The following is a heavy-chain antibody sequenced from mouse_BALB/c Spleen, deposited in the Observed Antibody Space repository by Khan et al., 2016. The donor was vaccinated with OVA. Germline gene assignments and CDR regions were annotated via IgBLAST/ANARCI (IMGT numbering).Heavy chain of an antibody. CDR2: IWSGGNT. CDR3: VRVCYRYDRYVDV. CDR1: GFSLTSYG. J-gene: IGHJ1*01. V-gene: IGHV2-4-1*01. Sequence: QVQLKESGPGLVQPSQSLSITCTVSGFSLTSYGIHWVRQSPGKGLEWLGVIWSGGNTDYNAAFISRLTISKDNSKSQVFLKMNSLQGDDTTIYYCVRVCYRYDRYVDVWGAGDTGTVSS. D-gene: IGHD2-14*01.